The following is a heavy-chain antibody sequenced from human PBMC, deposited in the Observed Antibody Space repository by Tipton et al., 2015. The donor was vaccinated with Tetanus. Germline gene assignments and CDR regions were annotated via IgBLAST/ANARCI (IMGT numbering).Heavy chain of an antibody. Sequence: QLVQSGAEVKKPGASVKVSCKASGYTFTGYYMYWVRQAPGQGLEWMGWIDPNSGGTVYAQKFQVRVTMIRDTSISTAYMELRSLRSDDTAVYYCARDRGDYIYYGMDVWGPGTTVTVS. V-gene: IGHV1-2*02. D-gene: IGHD3-22*01. CDR3: ARDRGDYIYYGMDV. CDR2: IDPNSGGT. CDR1: GYTFTGYY. J-gene: IGHJ6*02.